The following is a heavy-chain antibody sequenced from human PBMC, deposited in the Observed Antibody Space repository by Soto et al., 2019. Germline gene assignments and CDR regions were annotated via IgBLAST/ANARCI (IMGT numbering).Heavy chain of an antibody. CDR2: ISGGGGDST. CDR1: GFTFSNYA. J-gene: IGHJ4*02. D-gene: IGHD2-2*01. Sequence: PGGSLRLSCAASGFTFSNYAMNWVRQAPGKGLEWVSGISGGGGDSTFYADSVKGRFTISRDNSKNTLHLQMNSLRTEATAVYYCARNQPSWASRAAFDYWGQGTLVTVSS. V-gene: IGHV3-23*01. CDR3: ARNQPSWASRAAFDY.